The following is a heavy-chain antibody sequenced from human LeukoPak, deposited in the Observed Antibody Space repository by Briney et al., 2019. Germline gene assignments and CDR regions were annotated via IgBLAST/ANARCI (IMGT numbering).Heavy chain of an antibody. CDR2: ISGSGGST. J-gene: IGHJ4*02. V-gene: IGHV3-23*01. D-gene: IGHD3-10*01. Sequence: PGGSLRLSCAASGFTFSSYAMSWVRQAPGKGLEWVSAISGSGGSTYYADSVKGRFTISRDNSKNTLYLQVGSLRAEDMAVYYCARVRITINFLDYWGQGTLVTVSS. CDR1: GFTFSSYA. CDR3: ARVRITINFLDY.